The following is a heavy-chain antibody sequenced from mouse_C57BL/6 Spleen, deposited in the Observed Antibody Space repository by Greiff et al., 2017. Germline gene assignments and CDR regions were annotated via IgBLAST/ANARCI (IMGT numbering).Heavy chain of an antibody. J-gene: IGHJ1*03. CDR1: GYSITSGYY. CDR3: AVRSYRYFDV. CDR2: ISYDGSN. V-gene: IGHV3-6*01. Sequence: VQLKESGPGLVKPSQSLSLTCSVTGYSITSGYYWNWIRQFPGNKLEWMGYISYDGSNNYNPSLKNRISIPRDTCKNQFFLKLIYVTTEDPATYSCAVRSYRYFDVGGTGTTAPVSS.